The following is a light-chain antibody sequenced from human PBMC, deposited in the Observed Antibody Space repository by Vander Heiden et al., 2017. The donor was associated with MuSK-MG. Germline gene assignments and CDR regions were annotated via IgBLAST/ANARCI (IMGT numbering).Light chain of an antibody. CDR3: QSGT. CDR1: QSVSSY. CDR2: DAY. Sequence: EVVLTQSPATLSLSPGERATLSCRASQSVSSYLVWYQQKPGQAPRLLSYDAYNRATGIPARFSGSGSGTDFTLTISSLETEDSAVDDCQSGTFGQGTKLEIK. V-gene: IGKV3-11*01. J-gene: IGKJ2*01.